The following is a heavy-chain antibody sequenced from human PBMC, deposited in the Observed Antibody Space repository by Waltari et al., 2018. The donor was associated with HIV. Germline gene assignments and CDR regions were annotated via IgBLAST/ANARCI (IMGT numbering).Heavy chain of an antibody. CDR1: GDSISDTPFY. CDR2: ISYSGTT. V-gene: IGHV4-39*01. D-gene: IGHD3-10*01. CDR3: VRHWVYGSVPSAIRTFDN. Sequence: QLQMQESGPGLVKPSETLSLTCSVSGDSISDTPFYWGWIRQPPGKGLEWFGSISYSGTTYSKASLSSRVIVAVDTPKNQFSLHLRSVTAADTAVYYCVRHWVYGSVPSAIRTFDNWGQGTLVTVSS. J-gene: IGHJ4*02.